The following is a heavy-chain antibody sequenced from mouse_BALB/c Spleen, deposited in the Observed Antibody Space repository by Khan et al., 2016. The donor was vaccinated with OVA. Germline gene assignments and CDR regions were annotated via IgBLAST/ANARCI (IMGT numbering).Heavy chain of an antibody. CDR1: GYSFTSYL. J-gene: IGHJ3*01. D-gene: IGHD1-3*01. Sequence: VQLKESGTVLARPGASVKMSCKASGYSFTSYLIHWVKQRPGQDLEWIGDFYPGNSDTTYNRKFKDKAKLTAGTSANPAYMELSSLTNEDSAVYYCARGGYSSVAFWGQGTLVTVSA. V-gene: IGHV1-5*01. CDR2: FYPGNSDT. CDR3: ARGGYSSVAF.